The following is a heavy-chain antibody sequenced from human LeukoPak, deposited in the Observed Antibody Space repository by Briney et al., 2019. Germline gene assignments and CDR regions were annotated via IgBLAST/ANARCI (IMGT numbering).Heavy chain of an antibody. Sequence: GRSLRLSCAASGFTFSSYAMHWVRQAPGKGLEWVAVISYDGSNKYYADSVKGRFTISRDNSKNTLYLQMNSLRAEDTAVYYCARDQDKTTVTTDYWGQGTMVTVSS. J-gene: IGHJ4*02. D-gene: IGHD4-17*01. V-gene: IGHV3-30*04. CDR1: GFTFSSYA. CDR2: ISYDGSNK. CDR3: ARDQDKTTVTTDY.